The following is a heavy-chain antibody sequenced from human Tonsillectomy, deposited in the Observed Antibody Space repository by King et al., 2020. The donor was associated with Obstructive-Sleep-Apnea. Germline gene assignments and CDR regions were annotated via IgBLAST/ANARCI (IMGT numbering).Heavy chain of an antibody. CDR2: IRSKANSYAT. Sequence: VQLVESGGGLVQPGGSLKLSCAASGFTFSGSAMHWVRQASGKGLEWVGRIRSKANSYATAYAASVKGRFTISRDDSKNTAYLQMNSLKTEDTAVYYCTPSDSSSSDFDYWGQGTLVTVSS. D-gene: IGHD6-6*01. J-gene: IGHJ4*02. CDR1: GFTFSGSA. V-gene: IGHV3-73*01. CDR3: TPSDSSSSDFDY.